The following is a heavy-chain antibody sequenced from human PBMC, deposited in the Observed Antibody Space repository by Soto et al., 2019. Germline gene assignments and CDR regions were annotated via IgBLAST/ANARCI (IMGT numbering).Heavy chain of an antibody. V-gene: IGHV4-31*03. J-gene: IGHJ4*02. CDR1: GGSISSGGYY. CDR3: ARLSITMVRGVIIYYFDY. CDR2: IYYSGST. Sequence: QVQLQESGPGLVKPSQTLSLTCTVSGGSISSGGYYWRWIRQHPGKGLEWIGYIYYSGSTYYNPSLKSRVTISVDTSKNQFSLKLSSVTAADTAVYYCARLSITMVRGVIIYYFDYWGQGTLVTVSS. D-gene: IGHD3-10*01.